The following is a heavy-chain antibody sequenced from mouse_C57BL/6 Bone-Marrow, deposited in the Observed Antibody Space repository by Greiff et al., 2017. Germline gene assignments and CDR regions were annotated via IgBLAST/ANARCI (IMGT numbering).Heavy chain of an antibody. CDR2: IDPEDGDT. D-gene: IGHD1-1*01. CDR1: GFNITDYY. Sequence: EVQLQQSGAELVRPGASVKLSCTASGFNITDYYMHWVKQRPEQGLEWIGRIDPEDGDTEYAPKFQGKATMTADTSSNTAYLQLSSLTSEDTAVYYCTRPQVITRDYWGQGTTLTVSS. CDR3: TRPQVITRDY. V-gene: IGHV14-1*01. J-gene: IGHJ2*01.